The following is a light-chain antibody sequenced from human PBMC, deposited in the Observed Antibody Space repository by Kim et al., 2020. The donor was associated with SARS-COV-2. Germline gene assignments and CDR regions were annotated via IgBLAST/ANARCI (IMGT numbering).Light chain of an antibody. CDR2: RDS. CDR3: QVWDSGTV. CDR1: NIGDKN. J-gene: IGLJ2*01. V-gene: IGLV3-9*01. Sequence: SYELTQPLSVSVALGQTARITCGGDNIGDKNVHWYQQKPGQAPVVVIYRDSKRPSGIPERFSGSNSGNTATLTISRAQAGDEADYYCQVWDSGTVFGGGTQLTVL.